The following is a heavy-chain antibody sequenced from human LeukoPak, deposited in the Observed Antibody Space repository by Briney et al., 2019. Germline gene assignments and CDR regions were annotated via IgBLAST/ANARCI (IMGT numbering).Heavy chain of an antibody. J-gene: IGHJ4*02. CDR3: AKVRWDNSGWYYSDS. Sequence: RGSLRLSCSASGFTFSSYGMHWVRRAPGKGLEWVAVIFYDGSNKYCADSVKGRFTVSRDNSKNTLYLQVNSLRVEDTAVYYCAKVRWDNSGWYYSDSWGQGTLVTVSS. D-gene: IGHD6-19*01. V-gene: IGHV3-30*18. CDR2: IFYDGSNK. CDR1: GFTFSSYG.